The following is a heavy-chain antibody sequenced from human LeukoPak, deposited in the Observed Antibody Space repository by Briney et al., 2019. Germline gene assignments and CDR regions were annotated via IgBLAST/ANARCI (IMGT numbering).Heavy chain of an antibody. V-gene: IGHV3-7*04. CDR3: ARGRAVDI. CDR1: GFTFTNNW. CDR2: IKPDDSEI. J-gene: IGHJ3*02. Sequence: PGGSLRLSCAASGFTFTNNWMTWVRQAPGKGLEWVANIKPDDSEIYYVDSVKGRFTISRDNAKSSVYLQMNNLRAEDTAIYYCARGRAVDIWGRGTMVTVSS.